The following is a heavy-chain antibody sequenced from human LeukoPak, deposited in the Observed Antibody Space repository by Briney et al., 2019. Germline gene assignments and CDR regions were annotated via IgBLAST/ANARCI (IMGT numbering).Heavy chain of an antibody. D-gene: IGHD2-8*02. CDR1: GGSITGFF. J-gene: IGHJ4*02. CDR2: SSDSGNT. Sequence: PSESLSLTCTLSGGSITGFFWTRIRQPPGMGLEWIGYSSDSGNTNYHPSLKSRVTILVDTSKKQISLKLTSVTTADTAVYYCARGGVPHTLGYWGQGTLVTVSS. CDR3: ARGGVPHTLGY. V-gene: IGHV4-59*01.